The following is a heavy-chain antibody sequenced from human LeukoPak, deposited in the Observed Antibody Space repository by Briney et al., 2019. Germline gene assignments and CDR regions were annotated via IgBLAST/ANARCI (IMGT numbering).Heavy chain of an antibody. CDR2: ISYSGST. CDR1: GGSISSGGYY. Sequence: SQTLSLTCTVSGGSISSGGYYWSWIRQHPGKGLEWIGYISYSGSTYYNPSLKSRVTISVDTSKNQFSLKLTSVTAADTAVYYCARQIVIPRESGDNWFDPWGQGTLVTVSS. D-gene: IGHD1-26*01. J-gene: IGHJ5*02. CDR3: ARQIVIPRESGDNWFDP. V-gene: IGHV4-31*03.